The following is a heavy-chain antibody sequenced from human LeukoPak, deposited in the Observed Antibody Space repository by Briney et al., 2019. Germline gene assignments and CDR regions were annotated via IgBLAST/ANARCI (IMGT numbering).Heavy chain of an antibody. Sequence: GGSLRLSCAASGFTVSRNYMSWVRQAPGKGLEWVSLIYSGGATYYADSVKGRFTISRDNSKNTLYLQMNSLRAEDTAVYYCARCPVDTAMVFDYWGQGTLVTVSS. J-gene: IGHJ4*02. CDR3: ARCPVDTAMVFDY. CDR1: GFTVSRNY. V-gene: IGHV3-53*01. CDR2: IYSGGAT. D-gene: IGHD5-18*01.